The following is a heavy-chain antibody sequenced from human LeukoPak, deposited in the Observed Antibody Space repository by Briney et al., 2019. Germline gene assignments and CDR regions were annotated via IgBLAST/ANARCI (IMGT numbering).Heavy chain of an antibody. CDR2: ISPSGITT. J-gene: IGHJ4*02. V-gene: IGHV3-11*04. CDR1: GFTFSDYY. Sequence: GGSLRLSCAASGFTFSDYYMTWIRRARGKGLEWVSYISPSGITTYYTDSVKGRFTISRDNAKNSLSLQINSLRVDDTALYYCARAYTGSFSGTLQYWGRGTLVTVSS. D-gene: IGHD1-26*01. CDR3: ARAYTGSFSGTLQY.